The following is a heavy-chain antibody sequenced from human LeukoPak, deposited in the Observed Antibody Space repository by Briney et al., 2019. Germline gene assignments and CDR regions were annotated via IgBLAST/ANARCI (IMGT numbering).Heavy chain of an antibody. J-gene: IGHJ4*02. D-gene: IGHD6-19*01. CDR1: GASISSSSYY. V-gene: IGHV4-39*02. Sequence: PSETLSLTCSVSGASISSSSYYWGWIRQPPGKGLEWIGTIYYSGATQYNPSLKSRVTISVDTSKNQFSLKLSSVTAADTAVYYCAIELRGSDQVKGDCWGQGTLVTVSS. CDR2: IYYSGAT. CDR3: AIELRGSDQVKGDC.